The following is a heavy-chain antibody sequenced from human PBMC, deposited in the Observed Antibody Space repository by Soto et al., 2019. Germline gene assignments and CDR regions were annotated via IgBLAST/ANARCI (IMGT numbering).Heavy chain of an antibody. CDR2: IYWDDDK. V-gene: IGHV2-5*02. CDR1: GFSFNTTGVG. CDR3: AHRAVLCSGGTCYSHPFDS. Sequence: QITLKESGPTLVKPTQTLMLTCTFSGFSFNTTGVGVGWIRQPPGKALEWLAIIYWDDDKRYSPSLKSRLTITKDTSKNQVVLTVTNMDPVDTATYFCAHRAVLCSGGTCYSHPFDSWGQGTLVTVSS. D-gene: IGHD2-15*01. J-gene: IGHJ4*02.